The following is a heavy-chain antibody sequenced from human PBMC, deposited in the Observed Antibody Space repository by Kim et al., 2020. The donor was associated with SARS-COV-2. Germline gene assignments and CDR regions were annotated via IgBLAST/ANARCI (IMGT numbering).Heavy chain of an antibody. J-gene: IGHJ4*02. CDR3: ARNAYYYDSSGSY. D-gene: IGHD3-22*01. V-gene: IGHV3-33*01. Sequence: YADSGKGRFTISRDNSKNTLYLQMNSLRAEDTAVYYCARNAYYYDSSGSYWGQGTLVTVSS.